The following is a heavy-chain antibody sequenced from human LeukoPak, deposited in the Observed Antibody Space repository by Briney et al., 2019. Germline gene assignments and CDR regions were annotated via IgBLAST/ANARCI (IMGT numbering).Heavy chain of an antibody. Sequence: ASVKVSCKVYGYTLTELSMHWVRQAPGKGLEWMGGFDPEDGETIYAQKFQGRVIMTRDMSTTTDYMELSSLRSEDTAVYYCARDNSVGDVAWWFDPWGQGTLVTVSS. J-gene: IGHJ5*02. D-gene: IGHD1-26*01. CDR2: FDPEDGET. CDR3: ARDNSVGDVAWWFDP. CDR1: GYTLTELS. V-gene: IGHV1-24*01.